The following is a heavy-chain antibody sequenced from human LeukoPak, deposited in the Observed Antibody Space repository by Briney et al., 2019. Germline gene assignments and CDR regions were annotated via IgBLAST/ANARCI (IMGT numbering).Heavy chain of an antibody. V-gene: IGHV1-69*13. D-gene: IGHD3-22*01. CDR1: GGTFSSYA. Sequence: SMEVSCKASGGTFSSYAISWVRQALGQGLEWMGGIIPIFGTANYARKFQGRVTITADESTSTAYMELSSLRSEDTAVYYCARSGSSGYYGWYFDLWGRGTLVTVSS. CDR2: IIPIFGTA. CDR3: ARSGSSGYYGWYFDL. J-gene: IGHJ2*01.